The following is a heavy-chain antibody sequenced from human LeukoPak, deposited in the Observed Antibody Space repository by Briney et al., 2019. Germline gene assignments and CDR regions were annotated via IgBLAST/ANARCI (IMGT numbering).Heavy chain of an antibody. J-gene: IGHJ6*02. CDR2: ISRSGSTI. Sequence: QPGGSLTLSCAASGFPFSSYEMNGVPQAPGKGLEGVSYISRSGSTIYYADTVKGRFTISRDNAKNSLYLQMNSPRAEDTAVYYCARDMDYGDYPGGMDVWGQGTTVTVSS. CDR1: GFPFSSYE. D-gene: IGHD4-17*01. V-gene: IGHV3-48*03. CDR3: ARDMDYGDYPGGMDV.